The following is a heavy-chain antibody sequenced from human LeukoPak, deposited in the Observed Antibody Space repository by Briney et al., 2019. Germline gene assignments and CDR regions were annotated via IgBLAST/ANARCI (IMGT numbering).Heavy chain of an antibody. J-gene: IGHJ4*02. V-gene: IGHV3-9*01. CDR2: ISWNSGSI. D-gene: IGHD3-22*01. Sequence: GGSLRLSCAASGLTFDDYAMHWVRQAPGKGLEWVSGISWNSGSIGYADSVKGRFTISRDNAKNSLYLQMNSLRAEDTALYYCAKDSSGYYPAYYFDYWGQGTLVTVSS. CDR1: GLTFDDYA. CDR3: AKDSSGYYPAYYFDY.